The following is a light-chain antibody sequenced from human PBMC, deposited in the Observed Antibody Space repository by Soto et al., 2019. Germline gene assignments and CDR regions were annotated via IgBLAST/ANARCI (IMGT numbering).Light chain of an antibody. J-gene: IGLJ3*02. V-gene: IGLV1-47*01. CDR3: AAWDDSLNGWV. Sequence: QSVLTQPPSASGTPGQRVTISCSGSSSNSGRHYVYWYLQLPGTAPKLLIYRNNQRPSGVPDRFSGSKSGTSASLAISGLRSEDEADYYCAAWDDSLNGWVFGGGTKLTVL. CDR1: SSNSGRHY. CDR2: RNN.